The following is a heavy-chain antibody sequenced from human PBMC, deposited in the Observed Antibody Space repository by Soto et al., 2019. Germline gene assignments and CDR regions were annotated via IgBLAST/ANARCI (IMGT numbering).Heavy chain of an antibody. D-gene: IGHD1-26*01. Sequence: QVQLVESGGGVVQPGRSLRLSCAASGFTFSSYAMHWVRQAPGKGREWVAGISYDGSNKYYADSVKGRFTISRDNSKNTLYLQMNSLRAEDTAVYYCARDIGYYGSHPLYYYYGMDVWGQGTTVTVSS. J-gene: IGHJ6*02. CDR1: GFTFSSYA. CDR2: ISYDGSNK. CDR3: ARDIGYYGSHPLYYYYGMDV. V-gene: IGHV3-30-3*01.